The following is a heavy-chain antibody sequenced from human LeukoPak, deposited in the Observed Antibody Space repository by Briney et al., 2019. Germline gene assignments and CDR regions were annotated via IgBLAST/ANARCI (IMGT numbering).Heavy chain of an antibody. V-gene: IGHV4-31*03. CDR1: GGSISSGGYY. Sequence: SQTLSLTCTVSGGSISSGGYYWSWIRQHPGKGLEWIGYIYYSGSTYYNPSLKSRVTISVDMSKNQFSLKLSSVTAADTAVYYCARGRGLPSDAFDIWGQGTMVTVSS. CDR3: ARGRGLPSDAFDI. D-gene: IGHD3-16*01. J-gene: IGHJ3*02. CDR2: IYYSGST.